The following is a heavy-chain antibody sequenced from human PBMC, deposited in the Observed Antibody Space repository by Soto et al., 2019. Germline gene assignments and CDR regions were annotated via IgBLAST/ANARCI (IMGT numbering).Heavy chain of an antibody. CDR2: IDWDGDK. CDR1: GFSLSTNAMR. D-gene: IGHD1-26*01. J-gene: IGHJ3*01. CDR3: ARMPARRGNNNHDAFDF. V-gene: IGHV2-70*04. Sequence: SGPTLVNPTQTLTLTCTFSGFSLSTNAMRVSWIRQSPGKALEWLARIDWDGDKLYNTSLRTRLTISKDTSKNQVVLTMTNMDPLDTGTYYCARMPARRGNNNHDAFDFWGPGTMVIVS.